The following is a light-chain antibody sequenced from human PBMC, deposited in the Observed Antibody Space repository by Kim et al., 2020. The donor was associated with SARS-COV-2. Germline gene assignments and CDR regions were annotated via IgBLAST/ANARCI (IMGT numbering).Light chain of an antibody. CDR2: YDS. V-gene: IGLV3-21*04. J-gene: IGLJ1*01. CDR3: QVWDGLTDHHLYV. CDR1: NIGGKS. Sequence: SYELTQPPSVSVAPGKTATITCGGNNIGGKSVHWYQQKPGQAPVLVINYDSHRPSGIPERFSGSNSGNTATLTISRVEAGDEADYYCQVWDGLTDHHLYVFGSGTKVTVL.